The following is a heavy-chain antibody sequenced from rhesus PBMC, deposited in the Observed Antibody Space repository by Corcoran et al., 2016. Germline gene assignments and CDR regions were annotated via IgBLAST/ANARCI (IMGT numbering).Heavy chain of an antibody. CDR2: IYSNSEST. D-gene: IGHD3-9*01. Sequence: QVQLQESGPGLVKPSETLSLTCAVSGGSLRSSNWWRWIRPHPGKGLEWIGGIYSNSESTNYNPSLKSRVTISKDTSKNQFSVKLSSVTAADTAVYYCARAADYGYSYFDYWGQGVLVTVSS. V-gene: IGHV4S12*01. CDR1: GGSLRSSNW. J-gene: IGHJ4*01. CDR3: ARAADYGYSYFDY.